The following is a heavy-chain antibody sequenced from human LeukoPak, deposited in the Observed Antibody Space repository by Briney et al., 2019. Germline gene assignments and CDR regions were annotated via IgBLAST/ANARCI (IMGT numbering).Heavy chain of an antibody. CDR2: ISGSGGST. D-gene: IGHD3-3*01. J-gene: IGHJ4*02. Sequence: GGSLRLSCAASGFTFSSYAMSWVRQAPGKGLEWVSAISGSGGSTYYADSVKGRFTISRDNSKNTLYLQMNSLRAGDTAVYYCANSPFTIFGVVIKWGYFDYWGQGTLVTVSS. CDR1: GFTFSSYA. V-gene: IGHV3-23*01. CDR3: ANSPFTIFGVVIKWGYFDY.